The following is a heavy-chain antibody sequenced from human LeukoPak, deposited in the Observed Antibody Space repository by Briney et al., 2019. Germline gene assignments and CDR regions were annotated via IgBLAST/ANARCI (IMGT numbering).Heavy chain of an antibody. CDR2: IYYSGST. V-gene: IGHV4-39*01. D-gene: IGHD2-8*02. CDR1: GASITSSSYY. CDR3: ARRVSGTGGQGRNFDY. Sequence: SETLSLTCTVSGASITSSSYYWGWIRQPPGKGLEWIGSIYYSGSTYYNPSLKSRVTISVDKSKNQFSLKLSTVIAAGTAVYYCARRVSGTGGQGRNFDYWGQGALVTVSS. J-gene: IGHJ4*02.